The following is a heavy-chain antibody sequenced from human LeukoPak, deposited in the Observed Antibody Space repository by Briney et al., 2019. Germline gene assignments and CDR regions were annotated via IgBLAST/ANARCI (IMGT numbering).Heavy chain of an antibody. CDR1: GGSFSGYY. J-gene: IGHJ6*03. D-gene: IGHD6-6*01. V-gene: IGHV4-34*01. Sequence: SETLSLTCAVYGGSFSGYYWSWIRQPPGKGPEWIGEINHSGSTNYNPSLKSRVTISVDTSKNQFSLKLSSVTAADTAVYYCRSSSRSPYYYYMDVWGKGTTVTVSS. CDR2: INHSGST. CDR3: RSSSRSPYYYYMDV.